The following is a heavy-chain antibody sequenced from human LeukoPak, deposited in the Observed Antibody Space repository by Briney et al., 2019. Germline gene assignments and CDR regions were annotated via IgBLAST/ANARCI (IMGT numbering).Heavy chain of an antibody. CDR3: VRDSSYYMDV. D-gene: IGHD1-7*01. J-gene: IGHJ6*03. CDR2: IYSGGST. V-gene: IGHV3-53*01. Sequence: GGSLRLSCAASGFTVSSNYMSWVRQAPGKGLEWVSVIYSGGSTYYADSVKGRFTISRGNSKNTLYLQMNSLRAGDTAIYYCVRDSSYYMDVWGKGTTVTVSS. CDR1: GFTVSSNY.